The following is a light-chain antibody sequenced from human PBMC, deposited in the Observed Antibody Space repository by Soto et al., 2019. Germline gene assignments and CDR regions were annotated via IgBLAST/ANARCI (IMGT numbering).Light chain of an antibody. V-gene: IGKV3-20*01. Sequence: EIVLTQSPGTLSLYPGERATLSCRASQSVSSSYIAWYQQKPGQAPRLLIYGASSRATGIPDRFSGSGSGTDFTLTISRLEPEDFVVYYCQQYGSSPRTFGQGTKVEIK. CDR3: QQYGSSPRT. J-gene: IGKJ1*01. CDR1: QSVSSSY. CDR2: GAS.